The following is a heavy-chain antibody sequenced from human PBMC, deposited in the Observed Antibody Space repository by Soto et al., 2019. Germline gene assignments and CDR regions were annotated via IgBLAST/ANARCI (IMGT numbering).Heavy chain of an antibody. J-gene: IGHJ4*02. D-gene: IGHD3-3*01. CDR1: GGSFSGYY. V-gene: IGHV4-34*01. Sequence: QVQLQQWGAGLLKPSETLSLTCAVYGGSFSGYYWSWIRQPPGKGLEWIGEINHSGSTNYNPSLKSRVTISVDTSKNQVSLKLSSVTAADTAVYYCARGQVLRFLEWVSDYWGQGTLVTVSS. CDR2: INHSGST. CDR3: ARGQVLRFLEWVSDY.